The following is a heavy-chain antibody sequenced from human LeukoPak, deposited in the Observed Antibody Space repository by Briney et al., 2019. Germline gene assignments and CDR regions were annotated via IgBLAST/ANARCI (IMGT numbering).Heavy chain of an antibody. CDR1: GFIFTKYS. CDR2: ISVYNGDT. CDR3: ARDPSNTSGWKTWFDT. J-gene: IGHJ5*02. Sequence: GASVKLSCKASGFIFTKYSISWVRQAPGQGLEWVGWISVYNGDTNYAQKLQGRVTMTTDTSTTTAYMELRSLRSDDTGFYYCARDPSNTSGWKTWFDTWGQGTLVTVSS. D-gene: IGHD6-19*01. V-gene: IGHV1-18*01.